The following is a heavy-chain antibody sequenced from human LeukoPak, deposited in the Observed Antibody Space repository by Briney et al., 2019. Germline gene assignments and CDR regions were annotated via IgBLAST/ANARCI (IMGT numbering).Heavy chain of an antibody. D-gene: IGHD3-22*01. V-gene: IGHV4-4*07. J-gene: IGHJ4*02. Sequence: SETLSLTCTVSGGSISSYYWSWIRQPAGKGLEWIGRIYTSGSINYNPSLKSRVTMSVDTSKNQFSLKLSSVTAADTAVYYCARTPDYYDSSGYSLLFDYWGQGTLVTISS. CDR1: GGSISSYY. CDR2: IYTSGSI. CDR3: ARTPDYYDSSGYSLLFDY.